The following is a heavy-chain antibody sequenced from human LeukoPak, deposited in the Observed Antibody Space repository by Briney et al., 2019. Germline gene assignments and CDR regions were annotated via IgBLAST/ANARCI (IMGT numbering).Heavy chain of an antibody. D-gene: IGHD6-19*01. V-gene: IGHV3-48*01. J-gene: IGHJ4*02. CDR1: GFTFSSYT. CDR2: IGTSSTTI. Sequence: GGSLRLSCAASGFTFSSYTMNWVRQPPGKGLEWVSNIGTSSTTIYYADSVKGRFTISRDNSKNTVDLRMDSLRAEDTAVYYCTRDPPSSGWSLDYWGQGILVTVSS. CDR3: TRDPPSSGWSLDY.